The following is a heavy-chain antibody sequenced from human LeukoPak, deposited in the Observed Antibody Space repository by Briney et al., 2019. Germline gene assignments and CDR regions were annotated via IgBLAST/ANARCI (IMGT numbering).Heavy chain of an antibody. V-gene: IGHV4-34*01. D-gene: IGHD6-13*01. J-gene: IGHJ6*03. CDR2: INHSGST. CDR3: ARGGGAAAGHYYYYMDV. Sequence: SETLSLICAVSGGSFSGYHWSWIRHPPGKGLEGIGEINHSGSTNYNPSPKRRVTISIDTSKNHFSLKLSSVTAADTAVYYCARGGGAAAGHYYYYMDVWGKGTTVTVSS. CDR1: GGSFSGYH.